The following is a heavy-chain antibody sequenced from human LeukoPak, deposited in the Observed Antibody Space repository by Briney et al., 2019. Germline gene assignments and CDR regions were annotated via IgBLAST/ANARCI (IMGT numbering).Heavy chain of an antibody. CDR3: ARTYCSGGSCHFDY. CDR1: GASISGYY. Sequence: SETLSLTCTVSGASISGYYWSWIRQPPGKGLEWIGYIYYSGNTDSNPSLKSRVTISVDTSKNQFSLKLSSVTAADTAVYYCARTYCSGGSCHFDYWGQGTLVTVSS. V-gene: IGHV4-59*08. J-gene: IGHJ4*02. CDR2: IYYSGNT. D-gene: IGHD2-15*01.